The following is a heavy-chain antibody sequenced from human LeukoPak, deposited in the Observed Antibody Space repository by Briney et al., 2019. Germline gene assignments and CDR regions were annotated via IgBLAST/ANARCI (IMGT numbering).Heavy chain of an antibody. V-gene: IGHV3-23*01. CDR2: ISGSGGST. D-gene: IGHD3-22*01. J-gene: IGHJ3*02. CDR1: GFTFSSYS. Sequence: PGGSLRLSCAASGFTFSSYSMNWVRQAPGKGLEWVSAISGSGGSTYYADSVKGRFTISRDNSKNTLYLQMNSLRAEDTAVYYCAKGGYYDSSGAPHIWGQGTMVTVSS. CDR3: AKGGYYDSSGAPHI.